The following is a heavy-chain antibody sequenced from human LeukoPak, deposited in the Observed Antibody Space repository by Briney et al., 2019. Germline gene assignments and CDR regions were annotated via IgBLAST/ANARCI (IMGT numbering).Heavy chain of an antibody. CDR1: GGSFSGYY. CDR3: ARGLDYGDYGWNWFDP. D-gene: IGHD4-17*01. J-gene: IGHJ5*02. V-gene: IGHV4-34*01. CDR2: INHSGST. Sequence: PSETLSLTWAVYGGSFSGYYWSWIRQPPGKGLEWIGEINHSGSTNYNPSLKSRVTTSVDTFKNRFSLKLSSVTAADTAVYYCARGLDYGDYGWNWFDPWGQGTLVTVSS.